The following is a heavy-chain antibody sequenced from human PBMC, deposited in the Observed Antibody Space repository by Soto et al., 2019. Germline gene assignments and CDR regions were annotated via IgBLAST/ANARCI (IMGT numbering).Heavy chain of an antibody. CDR1: GYSFTSYW. CDR3: ARVGRGTGITGTYYTPFDS. D-gene: IGHD3-10*01. V-gene: IGHV5-51*01. CDR2: IYPADSET. Sequence: PGESLKISCKTSGYSFTSYWMAWVRQVPEKGLEWMGIIYPADSETRYSPSFQGQVTISADKSIRMTYLQLNSLKASDTAIYYCARVGRGTGITGTYYTPFDSWGQGTLVTVSS. J-gene: IGHJ4*02.